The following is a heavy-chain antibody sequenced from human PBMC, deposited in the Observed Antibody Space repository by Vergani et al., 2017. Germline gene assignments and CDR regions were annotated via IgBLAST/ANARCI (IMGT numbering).Heavy chain of an antibody. CDR1: GGSFTSYH. J-gene: IGHJ6*03. V-gene: IGHV4-34*01. D-gene: IGHD4-11*01. Sequence: QVQLQQWGGGLLKPSETLSLTCVVNGGSFTSYHWTWIRQSPGEGLWWVGDIDHTGRPDYNPSLKSRLTMSVDKSQNQFSLTLNSVTATDTAIYFCARVNTETNGHLYYYYYMDVWGQGTAVTVS. CDR3: ARVNTETNGHLYYYYYMDV. CDR2: IDHTGRP.